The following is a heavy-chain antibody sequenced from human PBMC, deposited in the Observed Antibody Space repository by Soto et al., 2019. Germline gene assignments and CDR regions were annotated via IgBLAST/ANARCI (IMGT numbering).Heavy chain of an antibody. CDR3: ASRSRYGDYTNDAFDI. CDR2: IYYSGST. Sequence: QVQLQESGPGLVKPSETLSLTCTVSGGSISSYYWSWIRQPPGKGLEWIGYIYYSGSTNYNPSLKSRVTISVDASKNQFALRLSSVTAADTAVYYCASRSRYGDYTNDAFDIWGQGTMVTVSS. D-gene: IGHD4-17*01. CDR1: GGSISSYY. J-gene: IGHJ3*02. V-gene: IGHV4-59*08.